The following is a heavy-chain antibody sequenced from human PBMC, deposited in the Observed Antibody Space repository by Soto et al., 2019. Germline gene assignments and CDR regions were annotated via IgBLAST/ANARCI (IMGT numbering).Heavy chain of an antibody. V-gene: IGHV4-34*01. J-gene: IGHJ4*02. Sequence: SETLSLTCAVYGGSFSGYYWSWIRQPPGKGLEWIGEINHSGSTNYNPSLKSRVTISVDTSKNQFSLKLSSVTAADTAVYYCARGRRESGYDWGQGTLVNVSS. CDR2: INHSGST. D-gene: IGHD3-3*01. CDR1: GGSFSGYY. CDR3: ARGRRESGYD.